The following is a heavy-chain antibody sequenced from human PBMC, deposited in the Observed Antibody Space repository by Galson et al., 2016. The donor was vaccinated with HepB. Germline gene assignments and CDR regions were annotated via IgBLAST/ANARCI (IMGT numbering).Heavy chain of an antibody. Sequence: SLRLSCAASGFMFTNYAIHWVRQPPGKGLEWVSLIYSAGKTYYADSVKGRFTISRDHSKNTVYLQMNSLRADDTAMYYCANIGAFNIWGQGTMVTVSS. CDR2: IYSAGKT. V-gene: IGHV3-53*01. CDR3: ANIGAFNI. CDR1: GFMFTNYA. J-gene: IGHJ3*02.